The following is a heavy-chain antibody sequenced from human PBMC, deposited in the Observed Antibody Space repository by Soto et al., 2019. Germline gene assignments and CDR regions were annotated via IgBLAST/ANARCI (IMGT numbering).Heavy chain of an antibody. CDR3: VAELYSGGGCCSFDF. Sequence: ASVKVSCKASGYTFTSYYMHWVRQAPGQGLEWMGIINPSGGSTSYAQKFQGRVTMTRDTSTATAYMELSGLRSEDTAVYYCVAELYSGGGCCSFDFWGQGTMVTVSS. J-gene: IGHJ3*01. D-gene: IGHD2-21*02. V-gene: IGHV1-46*01. CDR1: GYTFTSYY. CDR2: INPSGGST.